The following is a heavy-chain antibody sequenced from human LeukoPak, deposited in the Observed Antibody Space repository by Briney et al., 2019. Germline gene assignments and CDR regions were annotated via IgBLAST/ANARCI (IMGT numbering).Heavy chain of an antibody. J-gene: IGHJ5*02. V-gene: IGHV4-61*02. Sequence: PSQTLSLTCTVSGGSISSGGYSWSWIRQPAGKGLEWIGRIYTSGSTNHNPSLKSRVTISVDTSKNQLSLKLTSVTAADTAVYYCARGDREYDILTGYYPLNWFDPWGQGTLVIVSS. CDR2: IYTSGST. CDR3: ARGDREYDILTGYYPLNWFDP. D-gene: IGHD3-9*01. CDR1: GGSISSGGYS.